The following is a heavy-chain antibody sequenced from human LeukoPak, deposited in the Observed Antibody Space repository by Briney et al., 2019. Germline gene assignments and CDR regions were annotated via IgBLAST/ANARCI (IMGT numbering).Heavy chain of an antibody. CDR2: ISSSGSTI. V-gene: IGHV3-11*01. CDR3: ARVLNCSGGSCYPDDAFDI. J-gene: IGHJ3*02. D-gene: IGHD2-15*01. Sequence: PGGSLRLSCAASGFTFSDYYMSWIRQAPGKGLEWVSYISSSGSTIYYADSVKGRFTISRDNAKNSLYLQMNSLRAEDTAVYYCARVLNCSGGSCYPDDAFDIWGQGTMVTVSS. CDR1: GFTFSDYY.